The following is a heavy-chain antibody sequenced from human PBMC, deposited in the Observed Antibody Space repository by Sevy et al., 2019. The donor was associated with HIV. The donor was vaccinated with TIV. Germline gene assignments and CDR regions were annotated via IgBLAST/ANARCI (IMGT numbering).Heavy chain of an antibody. CDR3: ASSGSHYNAEYFQH. Sequence: SESLSLTCTVSGGSISSYYWSWIRQPAGKGLEWLGRIYTSGSTNYNPSVKSRVTMSVDTSKNQFSLELSSVTAADTAVYYCASSGSHYNAEYFQHWGHGTLVTVSS. CDR2: IYTSGST. CDR1: GGSISSYY. D-gene: IGHD3-10*01. J-gene: IGHJ1*01. V-gene: IGHV4-4*07.